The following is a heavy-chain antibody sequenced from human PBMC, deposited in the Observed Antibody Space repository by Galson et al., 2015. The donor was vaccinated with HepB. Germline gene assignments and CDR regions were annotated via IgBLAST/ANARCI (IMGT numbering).Heavy chain of an antibody. CDR2: TYYRSKWYN. CDR3: ARQMATINGGWFDP. Sequence: CAISGDSVSSNSAAWNRIRQSPSRGLEWLGRTYYRSKWYNDYAVSVKSRITINPDTSKNQFSLQLNSVTPEDTAVYYCARQMATINGGWFDPWGQGTLVTVSS. J-gene: IGHJ5*02. CDR1: GDSVSSNSAA. V-gene: IGHV6-1*01. D-gene: IGHD5-24*01.